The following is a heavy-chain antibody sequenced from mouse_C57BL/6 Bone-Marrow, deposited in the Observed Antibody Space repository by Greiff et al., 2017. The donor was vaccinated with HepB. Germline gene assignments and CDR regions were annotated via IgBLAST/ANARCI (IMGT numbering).Heavy chain of an antibody. CDR3: ARRMGGGYFDV. D-gene: IGHD2-3*01. CDR1: GYTFTDYY. CDR2: INPYNGGT. V-gene: IGHV1-19*01. Sequence: EVQLQESGPVLVKPGASVKMSCKASGYTFTDYYMNWVKQSHGKSLEWIGVINPYNGGTSYNQKFKGKATLTVDKSSSTAYMELNSLTSEDSAFYYCARRMGGGYFDVWGTGTTVTVSS. J-gene: IGHJ1*03.